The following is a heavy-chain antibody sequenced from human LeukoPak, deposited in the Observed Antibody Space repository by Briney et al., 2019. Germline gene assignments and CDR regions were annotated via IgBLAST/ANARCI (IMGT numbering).Heavy chain of an antibody. V-gene: IGHV1-2*02. J-gene: IGHJ4*02. CDR3: ASMHGY. CDR1: GYTLTGYY. D-gene: IGHD2-2*01. CDR2: INPNSGGT. Sequence: SVKVSCKPSGYTLTGYYMHSVRQAPGQGLEWMGWINPNSGGTTYAQKFQGRVTMTRDTSISTAYMELRSPTSDATAVYSCASMHGYCGQGTLVTVSS.